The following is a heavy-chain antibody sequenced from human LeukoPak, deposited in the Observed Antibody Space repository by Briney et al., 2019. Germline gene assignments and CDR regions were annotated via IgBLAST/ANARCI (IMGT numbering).Heavy chain of an antibody. CDR3: ARDESLRYYYDSSGSTYAFDI. J-gene: IGHJ3*02. V-gene: IGHV3-21*01. CDR1: GFTFSSYS. D-gene: IGHD3-22*01. CDR2: ISSSSSYI. Sequence: GGSLRLSCAASGFTFSSYSMNWVRQAPGKGREWVSPISSSSSYIYYADPVKGRFTISRDNAKNSLYLQMNSLRAEDTAVYYCARDESLRYYYDSSGSTYAFDIWGQGTMVTVSS.